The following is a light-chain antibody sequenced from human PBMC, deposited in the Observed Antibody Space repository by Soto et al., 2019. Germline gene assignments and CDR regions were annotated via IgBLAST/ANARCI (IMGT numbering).Light chain of an antibody. J-gene: IGKJ2*01. CDR1: QSVSSNY. V-gene: IGKV3-20*01. CDR3: QQYGGSPQT. CDR2: GAS. Sequence: EIVLTQSPGTLSLSPGERVTLSCRASQSVSSNYLAWYQQKPGQAPRLLIYGASRRATGIPDRFSGSGSGTDFTLTISRLEPEALAVYFCQQYGGSPQTFGQGTKLEIK.